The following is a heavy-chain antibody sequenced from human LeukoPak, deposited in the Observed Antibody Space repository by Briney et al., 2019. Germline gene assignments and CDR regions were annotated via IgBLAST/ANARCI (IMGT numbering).Heavy chain of an antibody. CDR2: IWYDGSNK. J-gene: IGHJ6*02. CDR1: GFTFSSYG. V-gene: IGHV3-33*01. CDR3: ARDSVDYYYYGMDV. Sequence: GGSLRLSCAASGFTFSSYGMHWVRQAPGKGLEWVAVIWYDGSNKYYADSVKGRFTISRDNSKNTLYLQMNSLRAEDTAVYYCARDSVDYYYYGMDVWGQGTTVTVSS.